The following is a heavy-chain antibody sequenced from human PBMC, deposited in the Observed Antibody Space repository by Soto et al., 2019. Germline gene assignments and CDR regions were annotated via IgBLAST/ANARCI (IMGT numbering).Heavy chain of an antibody. Sequence: QVQLVESGGGVVQPGRSLRLSCAASGFTFSSYGMHWVRQAPGKGLEWVAVISYDGSNKYYADSVKGRFTISRDNSKNTLYLQMNSLRAEDTAVYYCAKRPDTAMAHIDYWGQGTLVTVSS. CDR3: AKRPDTAMAHIDY. V-gene: IGHV3-30*18. CDR2: ISYDGSNK. CDR1: GFTFSSYG. J-gene: IGHJ4*02. D-gene: IGHD5-18*01.